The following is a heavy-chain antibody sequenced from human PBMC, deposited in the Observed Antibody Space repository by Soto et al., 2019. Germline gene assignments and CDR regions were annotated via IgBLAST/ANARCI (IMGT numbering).Heavy chain of an antibody. J-gene: IGHJ6*02. V-gene: IGHV1-69*13. CDR3: ARNKLYFGYLTGYYKGAYYYYGMDV. CDR1: GGTFSSYA. Sequence: SVKVSCKASGGTFSSYAISWVRQAPGQGLEWMGGIIPIFGTANYAQKFQGRVTITADESTSTAYMELSSLRSEDTAVYYCARNKLYFGYLTGYYKGAYYYYGMDVWGQGTTVTVSS. CDR2: IIPIFGTA. D-gene: IGHD3-9*01.